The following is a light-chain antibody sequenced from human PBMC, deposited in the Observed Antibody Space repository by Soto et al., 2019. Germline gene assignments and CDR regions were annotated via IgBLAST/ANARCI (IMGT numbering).Light chain of an antibody. Sequence: QSALTQPASVSGSPGQSITISCTGTSSDVGGYNYVSWYQQNPDKAPKLMIYEVSNRPSGVSNRFSGSKSGNTASLTISGLQTEDEADYHCSSYTSSSTPYVFGTGTKLTVL. J-gene: IGLJ1*01. CDR3: SSYTSSSTPYV. CDR2: EVS. CDR1: SSDVGGYNY. V-gene: IGLV2-14*01.